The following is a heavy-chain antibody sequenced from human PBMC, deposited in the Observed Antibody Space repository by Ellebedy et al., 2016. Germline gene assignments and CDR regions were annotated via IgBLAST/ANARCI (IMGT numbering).Heavy chain of an antibody. Sequence: GESLKISCAASGFTFSNAWMNWVRQAPGKGLEWVGRIRSKAAGETIEYAAPVKGRFIISRDDSKDMLYLQMNSLKSEDTAVYYCATDNTVTIFNAFDSWGQGTMVTVSS. CDR3: ATDNTVTIFNAFDS. J-gene: IGHJ3*02. D-gene: IGHD4-17*01. CDR2: IRSKAAGETI. V-gene: IGHV3-15*01. CDR1: GFTFSNAW.